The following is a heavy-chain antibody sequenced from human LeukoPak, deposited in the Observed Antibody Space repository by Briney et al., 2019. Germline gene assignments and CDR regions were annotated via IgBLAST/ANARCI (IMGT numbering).Heavy chain of an antibody. CDR1: GGTFSSYA. J-gene: IGHJ5*02. V-gene: IGHV1-18*01. CDR2: ISAYNGNT. CDR3: AREYCSSTSCSWFDP. Sequence: GASVKVSCKASGGTFSSYAISWVRQAPGQGLEWMGWISAYNGNTNYAQKLQGRVTMTTDTSTSTAYMELRSLRSDDTAVYYCAREYCSSTSCSWFDPWGQGTLVTVSS. D-gene: IGHD2-2*01.